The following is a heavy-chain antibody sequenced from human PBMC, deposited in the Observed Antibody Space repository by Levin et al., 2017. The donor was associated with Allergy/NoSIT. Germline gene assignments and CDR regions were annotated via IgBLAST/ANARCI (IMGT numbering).Heavy chain of an antibody. CDR1: GFTFSAYG. J-gene: IGHJ5*02. CDR3: AKGPVTGEGWFDR. D-gene: IGHD2-21*02. Sequence: GGSLRLSCAATGFTFSAYGMSWVRQAPGKGLEWVSGVSASGSSTYYADSVKGRFIISRDNSKNRLYLQVNTLTVEDTAKYYCAKGPVTGEGWFDRWGQGTLVIVSS. V-gene: IGHV3-23*01. CDR2: VSASGSST.